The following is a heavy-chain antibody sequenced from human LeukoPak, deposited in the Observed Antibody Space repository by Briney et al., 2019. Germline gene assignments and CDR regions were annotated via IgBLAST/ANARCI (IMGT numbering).Heavy chain of an antibody. V-gene: IGHV3-64*01. D-gene: IGHD2-21*01. Sequence: GGSLRLSCAASGFTFSSYVMYWVRQAPGKGLEYVSAISSNGGSTYYANSVKGRFTISRDNSKNTLYLQMGSLGAEDMAVYYCAREGVRRNFDYWGQGTLATVSS. CDR3: AREGVRRNFDY. CDR1: GFTFSSYV. CDR2: ISSNGGST. J-gene: IGHJ4*02.